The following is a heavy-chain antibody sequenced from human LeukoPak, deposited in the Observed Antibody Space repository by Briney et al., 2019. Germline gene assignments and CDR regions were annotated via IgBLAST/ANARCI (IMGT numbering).Heavy chain of an antibody. V-gene: IGHV3-15*01. CDR1: GFTFSNAW. D-gene: IGHD4-17*01. CDR3: AAVSVDYGDSSFDF. CDR2: IKSKTDGGTT. J-gene: IGHJ4*02. Sequence: GGSLRLSCAASGFTFSNAWMSWVRQAPGKGLKWVGRIKSKTDGGTTDYAEPVKGRFTISRDDSKKTLYLQMNSLKTEDTALYYCAAVSVDYGDSSFDFWGQGTLVTVSS.